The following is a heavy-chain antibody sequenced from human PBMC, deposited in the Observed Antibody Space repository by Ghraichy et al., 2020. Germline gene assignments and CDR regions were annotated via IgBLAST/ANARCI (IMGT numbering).Heavy chain of an antibody. J-gene: IGHJ4*02. V-gene: IGHV3-73*01. CDR2: ITNKANNYAT. Sequence: GGSLKLSCAASGFTFSGSAVHWVRQASGKGLEWIGRITNKANNYATAYAASVNGRFTISRDDSKNTAYLQMNSLKTEDTAVYYCAVPCSDINYYCLNFEYWGQGTLVTVSS. CDR3: AVPCSDINYYCLNFEY. D-gene: IGHD3-10*01. CDR1: GFTFSGSA.